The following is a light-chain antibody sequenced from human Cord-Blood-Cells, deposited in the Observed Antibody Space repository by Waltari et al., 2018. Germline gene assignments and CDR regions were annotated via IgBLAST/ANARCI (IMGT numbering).Light chain of an antibody. CDR1: SSNIGAGYD. Sequence: QSVLTQPPSVSGAPGQRVTLSCTGSSSNIGAGYDLPWYQQLPGTAPKLLIYGNNTRPSGVPDRFSGSNTGTSASLAITGLQAEDEAYYYCQSYDSSLSGWVFGGGTKLTVL. V-gene: IGLV1-40*01. CDR2: GNN. CDR3: QSYDSSLSGWV. J-gene: IGLJ3*02.